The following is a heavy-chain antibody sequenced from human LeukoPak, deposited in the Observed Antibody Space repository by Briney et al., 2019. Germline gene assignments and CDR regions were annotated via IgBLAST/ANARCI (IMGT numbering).Heavy chain of an antibody. CDR3: ARAVGPDRPFDY. Sequence: SETLSLTCTVSGGSINTPNYYWGWIRQTPGKGLEWMGSISHSGSTHDNPSLKSQVTISVDTSKNQFSLKLSSVTAADTAVYYCARAVGPDRPFDYWGQGTLVTVSS. D-gene: IGHD6-6*01. CDR1: GGSINTPNYY. CDR2: ISHSGST. V-gene: IGHV4-39*07. J-gene: IGHJ4*02.